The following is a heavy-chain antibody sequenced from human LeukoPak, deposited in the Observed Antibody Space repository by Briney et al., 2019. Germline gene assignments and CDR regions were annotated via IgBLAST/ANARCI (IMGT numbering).Heavy chain of an antibody. CDR2: ISYDRSNK. V-gene: IGHV3-30-3*01. J-gene: IGHJ4*02. CDR1: GFTFSSYA. CDR3: AREFYSSGWYPLNY. Sequence: GRSLRLSCAASGFTFSSYAMHWVRQAPGKGLEWVAVISYDRSNKYYADSVKGRFTISRDNSKNTLYLQMNSLRAEDTAVYYCAREFYSSGWYPLNYWGQGTLVTVSS. D-gene: IGHD6-19*01.